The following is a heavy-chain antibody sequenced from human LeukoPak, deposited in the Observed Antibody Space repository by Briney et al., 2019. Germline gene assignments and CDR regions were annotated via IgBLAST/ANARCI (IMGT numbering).Heavy chain of an antibody. CDR2: ISYDGSNK. Sequence: GRSLRLSCAASGFTFSSYGMHWVRQAPGKGLEWVAVISYDGSNKYYADSVKGRFTISRDNAKNSLYLQMNSLRAEDTAVYYCARDPPATYYYDSSGYYTSPDFDYWGQGTLVTVSS. J-gene: IGHJ4*02. V-gene: IGHV3-30*03. D-gene: IGHD3-22*01. CDR3: ARDPPATYYYDSSGYYTSPDFDY. CDR1: GFTFSSYG.